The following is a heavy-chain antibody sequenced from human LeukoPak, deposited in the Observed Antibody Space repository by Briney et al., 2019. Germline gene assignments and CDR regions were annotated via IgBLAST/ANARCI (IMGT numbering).Heavy chain of an antibody. D-gene: IGHD1-20*01. V-gene: IGHV3-53*01. J-gene: IGHJ4*02. CDR3: AKVMYNWNDGADY. CDR1: GFTVSSNY. CDR2: IYSGGST. Sequence: GGSLRLSCAASGFTVSSNYMSWVRQAPGKGLEWVSVIYSGGSTYYADSVKGRFTISRDNSKNTLYLQMSSLRAEDTAVYYCAKVMYNWNDGADYWGQGTLVTVSS.